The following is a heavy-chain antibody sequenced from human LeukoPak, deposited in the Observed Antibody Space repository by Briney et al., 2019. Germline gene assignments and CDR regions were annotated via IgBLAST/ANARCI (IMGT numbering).Heavy chain of an antibody. Sequence: SETLSLTCTVSGYSISSGYYWGWIRQPPGKGLEWIGGIYHSGSTYYNPSLKSRVTISVDTSKNQFSLKLSSVTAADTAVYYCARVGTIFGVVIIPGHFDPWGQGTLVTVSS. J-gene: IGHJ5*02. V-gene: IGHV4-38-2*02. CDR3: ARVGTIFGVVIIPGHFDP. D-gene: IGHD3-3*01. CDR2: IYHSGST. CDR1: GYSISSGYY.